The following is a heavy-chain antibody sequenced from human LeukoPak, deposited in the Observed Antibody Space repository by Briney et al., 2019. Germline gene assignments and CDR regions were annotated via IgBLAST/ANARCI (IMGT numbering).Heavy chain of an antibody. J-gene: IGHJ4*02. CDR3: ASAPDLAYCGGDCPYYFDY. V-gene: IGHV1-18*01. CDR1: GYTFTSYG. D-gene: IGHD2-21*01. CDR2: ISAYNGNT. Sequence: ASVKVSCKASGYTFTSYGISWVRQAPGQGLEWMGWISAYNGNTNYAQKFQGRVTITADESTSTAYMELSSLRSEDTAVYYCASAPDLAYCGGDCPYYFDYWGQGTLVTVSS.